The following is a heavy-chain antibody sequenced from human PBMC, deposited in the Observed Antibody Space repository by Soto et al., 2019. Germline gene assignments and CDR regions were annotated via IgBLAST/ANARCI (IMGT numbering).Heavy chain of an antibody. Sequence: ASVKVSCKASGGTFSSYTISWVRQAPGQGLEWMGRIIPILGIANYAQKFQGRVTITADKSTSTAYMELSSLRSEDTAVYYCATYYDFWSTPPETLKLYYYYYMDVWGKGTTVTVSS. D-gene: IGHD3-3*01. J-gene: IGHJ6*03. CDR1: GGTFSSYT. CDR3: ATYYDFWSTPPETLKLYYYYYMDV. V-gene: IGHV1-69*02. CDR2: IIPILGIA.